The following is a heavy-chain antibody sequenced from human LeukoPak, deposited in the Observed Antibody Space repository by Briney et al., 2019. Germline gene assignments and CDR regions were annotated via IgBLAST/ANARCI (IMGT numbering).Heavy chain of an antibody. V-gene: IGHV4-61*02. D-gene: IGHD2-2*01. Sequence: SETLSLTCTVSGDSISSSSSYYWSWIRQPAGKGLEWIGRTHTSGSTDYNPSLKSRVTISVDTSKNQFSLKLSSVTAADTAVYYCARHHYQLSALDYWGQGTLVTVSS. CDR2: THTSGST. J-gene: IGHJ4*02. CDR1: GDSISSSSSYY. CDR3: ARHHYQLSALDY.